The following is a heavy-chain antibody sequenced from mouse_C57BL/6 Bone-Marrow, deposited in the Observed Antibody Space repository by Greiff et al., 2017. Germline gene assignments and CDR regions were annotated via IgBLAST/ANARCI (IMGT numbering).Heavy chain of an antibody. CDR1: GYTFTSYW. Sequence: QVQLQQPGAELVKPGASVKVSCKASGYTFTSYWMHWVKQRPGQGLEWIGRIHPSDSDTNYNQKFKGKATLTVDKSSSTAYMQLCSLTSEDSAVYDCAPSYDSYYAMDYWGQGTSVTVSS. J-gene: IGHJ4*01. V-gene: IGHV1-74*01. D-gene: IGHD2-3*01. CDR3: APSYDSYYAMDY. CDR2: IHPSDSDT.